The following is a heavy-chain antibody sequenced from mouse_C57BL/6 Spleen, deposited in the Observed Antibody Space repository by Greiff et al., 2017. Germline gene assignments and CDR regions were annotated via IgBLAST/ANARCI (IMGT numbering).Heavy chain of an antibody. V-gene: IGHV1-53*01. J-gene: IGHJ1*03. CDR2: INPRNGGT. CDR3: ARSPTLYLYFDV. Sequence: QVQLQQPGTELVKPGASVKLSCKASGYTFTSYWMHWVKQRPGQGLEWIGNINPRNGGTNYNEKFKSKATLTVDKSSSTAYLQLSSLTSEYSAVVYCARSPTLYLYFDVRGTATTVTVSS. CDR1: GYTFTSYW.